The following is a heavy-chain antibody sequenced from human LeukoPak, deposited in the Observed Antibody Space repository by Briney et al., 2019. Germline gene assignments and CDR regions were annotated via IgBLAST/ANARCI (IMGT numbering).Heavy chain of an antibody. CDR3: ARIGPSHVGRAVVVVAATHDDY. V-gene: IGHV1-8*01. CDR2: MNPNSGNT. CDR1: GYTFTSYD. Sequence: ASVKVSCKASGYTFTSYDINWVRQATGQGLEWMGWMNPNSGNTGYAQKFQGRVTMTRNTSISTAYMELSSLRSEDTAVYYCARIGPSHVGRAVVVVAATHDDYWGQGTLVTASS. D-gene: IGHD2-15*01. J-gene: IGHJ4*02.